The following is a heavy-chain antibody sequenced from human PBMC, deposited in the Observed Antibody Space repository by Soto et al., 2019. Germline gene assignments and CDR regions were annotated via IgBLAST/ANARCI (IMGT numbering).Heavy chain of an antibody. Sequence: PGGSLRLSCAASGFTFRSFTMNWVRQAPGKGLEWVSTISSNSAYIYYTDALRGRFTISRDNAKNSLHLQMDSLRAEDTAVYYRTRDASRASSARGCLYPWGPGSLFAVCS. CDR3: TRDASRASSARGCLYP. CDR2: ISSNSAYI. D-gene: IGHD3-16*01. V-gene: IGHV3-21*01. CDR1: GFTFRSFT. J-gene: IGHJ5*02.